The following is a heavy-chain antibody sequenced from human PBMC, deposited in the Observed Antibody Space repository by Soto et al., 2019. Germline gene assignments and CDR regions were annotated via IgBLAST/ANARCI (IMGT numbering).Heavy chain of an antibody. J-gene: IGHJ4*02. V-gene: IGHV4-38-2*02. D-gene: IGHD1-1*01. Sequence: PSETLSLTCSVSGFAISRGYYWSWVRQPPGKGLEWIGSIYPSVSSYHNPSLATRLRLSIDTSKNQFTLNLTSVTAAETALYFCAREKVGTTFFDNWGQGIQVT. CDR3: AREKVGTTFFDN. CDR2: IYPSVSS. CDR1: GFAISRGYY.